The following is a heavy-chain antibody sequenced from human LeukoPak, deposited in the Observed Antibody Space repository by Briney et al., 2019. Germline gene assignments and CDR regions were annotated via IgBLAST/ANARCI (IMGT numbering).Heavy chain of an antibody. Sequence: GASVKVSGKASGGTFSSYAISWVRQAPGQGLEWMGRIIPILGIANYAQKFQGRVTITADKSTSTAYMELSSLRSEDTAVYYCARGCSGGSCYYFDYWGQGTLVTVSS. J-gene: IGHJ4*02. V-gene: IGHV1-69*04. D-gene: IGHD2-15*01. CDR1: GGTFSSYA. CDR2: IIPILGIA. CDR3: ARGCSGGSCYYFDY.